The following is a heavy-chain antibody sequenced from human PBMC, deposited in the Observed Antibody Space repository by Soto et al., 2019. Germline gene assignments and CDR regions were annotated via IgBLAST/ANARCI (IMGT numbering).Heavy chain of an antibody. Sequence: QEQLVQSGAEVKKPGSSVKVSCKASGGLFSSYPISWVRQVPGQGLEWMGGFIPVFETAYYTQRFQGIVTISAEESTNTAYMELSSLRSEDTAIYYCARGGSGYTWFNEFWGQGTLVTVSS. J-gene: IGHJ4*02. D-gene: IGHD3-22*01. CDR1: GGLFSSYP. CDR3: ARGGSGYTWFNEF. V-gene: IGHV1-69*01. CDR2: FIPVFETA.